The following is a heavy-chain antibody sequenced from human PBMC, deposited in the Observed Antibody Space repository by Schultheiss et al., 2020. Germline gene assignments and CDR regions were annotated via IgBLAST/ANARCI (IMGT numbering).Heavy chain of an antibody. CDR2: IYWNDDK. D-gene: IGHD5-18*01. CDR3: ARILLAPYYYYGMDV. V-gene: IGHV2-5*01. J-gene: IGHJ6*02. CDR1: GFSLSTSGVG. Sequence: SGPKLVKPTQTLTLTCTFSGFSLSTSGVGVGWIRQPPGKALEWLALIYWNDDKRYSPSLKSRLTITKDTSKSQVVLTMTNMDPVDTATYYCARILLAPYYYYGMDVWGQGTTVTVSS.